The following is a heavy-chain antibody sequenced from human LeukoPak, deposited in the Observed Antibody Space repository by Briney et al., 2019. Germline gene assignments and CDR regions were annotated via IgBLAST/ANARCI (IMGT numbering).Heavy chain of an antibody. V-gene: IGHV4-39*07. CDR2: IYYDGST. D-gene: IGHD2-2*01. CDR1: GGSISTSTYY. Sequence: SETLSLTCTVSGGSISTSTYYWGWIRQPPGKGLEWLGSIYYDGSTYYNPSLKSRVTISVDTSKNQFSLKVSSVTAADTAVYYCARTRSTSRQPNWFDPWGQGTLATVSS. J-gene: IGHJ5*02. CDR3: ARTRSTSRQPNWFDP.